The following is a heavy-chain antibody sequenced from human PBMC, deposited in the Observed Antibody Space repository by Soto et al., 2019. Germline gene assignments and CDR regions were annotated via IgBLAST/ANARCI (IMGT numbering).Heavy chain of an antibody. Sequence: PSQTLSLTCAIFGDSVSSKSVAWNWIRQSPSRGLEWLGRTYYRSKWYDDYAVSVKSRITINPDTSKNQFSLQLNSVTPEDTAVYYCARGRYQYNWFDPWGQGILVTVSS. D-gene: IGHD2-2*01. CDR3: ARGRYQYNWFDP. J-gene: IGHJ5*02. CDR2: TYYRSKWYD. V-gene: IGHV6-1*01. CDR1: GDSVSSKSVA.